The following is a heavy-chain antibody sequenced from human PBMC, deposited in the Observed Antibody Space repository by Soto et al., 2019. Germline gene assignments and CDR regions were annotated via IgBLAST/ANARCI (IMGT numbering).Heavy chain of an antibody. CDR3: ARDTHDFWSGPGTTHWFNP. Sequence: PSETLSLTCTVSGGSISSYYWSWIRQPPGKGLEWIGYIYYSGSTNYNPSLKSRVTISVDTSKNQFSLKLSSVTAADTAVYYCARDTHDFWSGPGTTHWFNPWHQGTLFTASS. CDR2: IYYSGST. D-gene: IGHD3-3*01. CDR1: GGSISSYY. J-gene: IGHJ5*02. V-gene: IGHV4-59*01.